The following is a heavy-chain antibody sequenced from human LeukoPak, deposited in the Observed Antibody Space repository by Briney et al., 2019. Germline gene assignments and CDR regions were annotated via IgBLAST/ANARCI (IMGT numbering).Heavy chain of an antibody. J-gene: IGHJ4*02. CDR3: ARPGVGFDY. Sequence: GGSLRLSCSASGLTLSGYWMHWVRQIPGKGLVWVSRIDSDGSGTSYADSVKGRFTISRDDVKNMLYLQMNSLRVEDTAVYYCARPGVGFDYWGQGALVTVSS. CDR2: IDSDGSGT. V-gene: IGHV3-74*01. CDR1: GLTLSGYW.